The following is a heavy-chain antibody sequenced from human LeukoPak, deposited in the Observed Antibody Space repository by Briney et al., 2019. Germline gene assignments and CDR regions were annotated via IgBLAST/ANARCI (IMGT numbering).Heavy chain of an antibody. Sequence: SETLSLTCTVSGGSTSSYYWSWIRQPPGKGLEWIGYIYYSGSTNYNPSLKSRVTISVDTSKNQFSLKLSSVTAADTAVYYCARQGCSGGSCYSPDTRYAFDIWGQGTVVTVSS. CDR3: ARQGCSGGSCYSPDTRYAFDI. CDR2: IYYSGST. V-gene: IGHV4-59*08. D-gene: IGHD2-15*01. CDR1: GGSTSSYY. J-gene: IGHJ3*02.